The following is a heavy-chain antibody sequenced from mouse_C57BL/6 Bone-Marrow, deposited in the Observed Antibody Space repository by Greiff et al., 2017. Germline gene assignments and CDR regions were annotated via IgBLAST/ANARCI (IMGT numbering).Heavy chain of an antibody. CDR2: INPYNGGT. Sequence: EVQGVESGPVLVKPGASVKMSCKASGYTFTDYYMNWVKQSHGKSLEWIGVINPYNGGTSYNQKFKGKATLTVDKSSSTAYMELNSLTSEDSAVYYCARREMFAYWGQGTLVTVAA. CDR3: ARREMFAY. J-gene: IGHJ3*01. V-gene: IGHV1-19*01. CDR1: GYTFTDYY.